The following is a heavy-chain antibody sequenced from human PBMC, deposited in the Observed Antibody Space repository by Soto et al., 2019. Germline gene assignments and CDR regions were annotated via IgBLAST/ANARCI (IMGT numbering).Heavy chain of an antibody. CDR2: INWNSGSI. V-gene: IGHV3-9*01. D-gene: IGHD6-13*01. CDR1: GFTFDDYA. CDR3: VKDESINWYSGHFRH. Sequence: ALRLSCAASGFTFDDYAMHWVRQVPGKGLEWVSGINWNSGSIGYGDSVKGRFAISRDNAKNSLHLQMNSLSAEDTAFYYCVKDESINWYSGHFRHWGQGTLVTVSS. J-gene: IGHJ1*01.